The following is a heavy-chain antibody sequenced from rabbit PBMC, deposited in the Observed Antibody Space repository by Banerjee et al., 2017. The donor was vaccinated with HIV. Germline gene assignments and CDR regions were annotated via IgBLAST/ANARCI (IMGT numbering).Heavy chain of an antibody. Sequence: QSLEESGGDLVKPGASLTLTCTASGLTLSSSWMCWVRQAPGKGLEWIGCIYGGTNNYTAHATWAKGRFTISKTSSTTVTLQLTSLAAADTATYFCARSQYGDSGYWLWGPGTLVTVS. V-gene: IGHV1S40*01. CDR1: GLTLSSSW. CDR2: IYGGTNNYT. J-gene: IGHJ4*01. D-gene: IGHD1-1*01. CDR3: ARSQYGDSGYWL.